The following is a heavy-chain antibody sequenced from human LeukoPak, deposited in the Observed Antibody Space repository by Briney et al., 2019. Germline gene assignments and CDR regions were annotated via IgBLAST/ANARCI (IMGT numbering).Heavy chain of an antibody. Sequence: PGGSLRLSCAASGFTFSSYDMHWVRQATGKGLEWVSAIGTAGDTYYPGSVKGRFTISRENAKNSLYLQMSSLRAGDTAVYYCARVGVGATADAFDIWGQGTMVTVSS. V-gene: IGHV3-13*01. J-gene: IGHJ3*02. D-gene: IGHD1-26*01. CDR3: ARVGVGATADAFDI. CDR2: IGTAGDT. CDR1: GFTFSSYD.